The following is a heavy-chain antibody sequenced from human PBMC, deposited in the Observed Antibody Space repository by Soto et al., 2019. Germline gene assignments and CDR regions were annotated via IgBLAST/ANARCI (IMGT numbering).Heavy chain of an antibody. Sequence: PGGSLRLSCAASGFTFSSYWMSWARQAPGKGLEWVANIKQDGSEKYYVDSVKGRFTISRDNAKNSLYLQMNSLRAEDTAVYYCAREVDKAMVVELDYWGQGTLVTVS. CDR2: IKQDGSEK. CDR3: AREVDKAMVVELDY. J-gene: IGHJ4*02. V-gene: IGHV3-7*01. D-gene: IGHD5-18*01. CDR1: GFTFSSYW.